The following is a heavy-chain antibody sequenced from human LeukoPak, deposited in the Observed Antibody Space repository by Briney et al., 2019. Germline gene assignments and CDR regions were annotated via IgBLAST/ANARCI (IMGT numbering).Heavy chain of an antibody. D-gene: IGHD3-3*01. CDR3: AKGSPVLRFLEWFGYYFDY. J-gene: IGHJ4*02. Sequence: GGSLRLSCAASGFILNSYAMGWVRQAPGKGLEWVSAISGSGGSTYYAASVKGQFTISRDNSKNTLYLQMNSLRAEDTAVYYCAKGSPVLRFLEWFGYYFDYWGQGTLVTVSS. V-gene: IGHV3-23*01. CDR1: GFILNSYA. CDR2: ISGSGGST.